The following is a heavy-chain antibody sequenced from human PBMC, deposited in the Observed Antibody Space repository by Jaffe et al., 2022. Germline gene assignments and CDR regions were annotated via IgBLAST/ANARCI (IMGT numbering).Heavy chain of an antibody. Sequence: QVQLVQSGAEVKKPGSSVKVSCKASGGTFSSYTISWVRQAPGQGLEWMGRIIPILGIANYAQKFQGRVTITADKSTSTAYMELSSLRSEDTAVYYCARDAHIRGYSGYDLDYYYYYMDVWGKGTTVTVSS. CDR3: ARDAHIRGYSGYDLDYYYYYMDV. D-gene: IGHD5-12*01. J-gene: IGHJ6*03. CDR2: IIPILGIA. CDR1: GGTFSSYT. V-gene: IGHV1-69*08.